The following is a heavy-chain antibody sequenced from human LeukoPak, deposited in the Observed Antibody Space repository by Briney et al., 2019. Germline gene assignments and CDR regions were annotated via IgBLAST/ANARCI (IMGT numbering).Heavy chain of an antibody. Sequence: SETLSLTCAVYGGSFSGYYWSWIRQPPGKGLEWIGEINHSGSTNYNPSLKSRVTISVDTFKNQFSLKLSSVTAADTAVYYCARQGTRYFDWLFTRTYFDYWGQGTLVTVSS. CDR1: GGSFSGYY. CDR2: INHSGST. J-gene: IGHJ4*02. V-gene: IGHV4-34*01. CDR3: ARQGTRYFDWLFTRTYFDY. D-gene: IGHD3-9*01.